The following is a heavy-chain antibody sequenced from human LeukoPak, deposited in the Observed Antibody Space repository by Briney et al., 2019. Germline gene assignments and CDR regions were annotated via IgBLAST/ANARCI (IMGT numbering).Heavy chain of an antibody. J-gene: IGHJ5*02. CDR2: INPNSGGT. CDR1: GYTFTGYY. Sequence: ASVKVSCKASGYTFTGYYMHWVRQAPGQGLEWMGWINPNSGGTNYAQKFQGRVTMTRDTSISTAHMELSRLRSDDTAVYYCATDGARYSSSRYGDWFDPWGQGTLVTVSS. D-gene: IGHD6-13*01. V-gene: IGHV1-2*02. CDR3: ATDGARYSSSRYGDWFDP.